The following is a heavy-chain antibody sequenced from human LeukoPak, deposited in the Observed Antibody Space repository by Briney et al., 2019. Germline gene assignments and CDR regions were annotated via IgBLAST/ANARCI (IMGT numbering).Heavy chain of an antibody. CDR1: GFTFSSYG. CDR3: ARDGSYYYGSGSYPDKIFYYYYYGMDV. D-gene: IGHD3-10*01. J-gene: IGHJ6*02. CDR2: IWYDGSNK. V-gene: IGHV3-33*01. Sequence: PRGSLRLSCAASGFTFSSYGMHWVRQAPGKGLEWVAVIWYDGSNKYYADSVKGRFTISRDNSKNTLYLQMNSLRAEDTAVYYCARDGSYYYGSGSYPDKIFYYYYYGMDVWGQGTTVTVSS.